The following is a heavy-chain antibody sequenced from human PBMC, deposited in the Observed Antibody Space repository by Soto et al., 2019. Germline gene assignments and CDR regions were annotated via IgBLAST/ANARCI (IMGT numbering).Heavy chain of an antibody. J-gene: IGHJ5*02. CDR2: ISHNGDT. CDR1: GGSVSEYQ. V-gene: IGHV4-34*01. CDR3: AGGPDYGDYDA. D-gene: IGHD4-17*01. Sequence: QVQLRQWGAGLLKPSETLSLPCNVSGGSVSEYQWTWIRQSPDKGLEWIGEISHNGDTNSKQSFRSRIHMSVDTSKRQFSLRLSSVYSADTTVYFYAGGPDYGDYDAWGQGTLVALAS.